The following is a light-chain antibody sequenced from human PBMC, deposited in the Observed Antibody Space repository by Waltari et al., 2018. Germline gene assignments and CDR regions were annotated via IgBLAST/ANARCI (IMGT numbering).Light chain of an antibody. Sequence: EVVLTQSPGTLSLSPGERATLSCRASQSISKYLVWYQQRPGQAPRLLIYAASTRATGIPDRFSGSGSGTDFSLTISRLEPEDFAVYYCQNHERLPATFSQGP. J-gene: IGKJ1*01. CDR1: QSISKY. V-gene: IGKV3-20*01. CDR3: QNHERLPAT. CDR2: AAS.